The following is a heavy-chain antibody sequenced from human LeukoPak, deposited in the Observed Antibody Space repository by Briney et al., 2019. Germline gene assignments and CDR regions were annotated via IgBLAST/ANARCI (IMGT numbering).Heavy chain of an antibody. CDR2: INHSGST. J-gene: IGHJ4*02. V-gene: IGHV4-34*01. Sequence: TSETLSLTCTVSGGSVSSFYWSWIRQPPGKGLEWIGEINHSGSTNYNPSLKSRVTISVDTSKNQFSLKLSSVTAADTAVYYCARGIGYYYDSYWGQGTLVTVSS. D-gene: IGHD3-10*01. CDR3: ARGIGYYYDSY. CDR1: GGSVSSFY.